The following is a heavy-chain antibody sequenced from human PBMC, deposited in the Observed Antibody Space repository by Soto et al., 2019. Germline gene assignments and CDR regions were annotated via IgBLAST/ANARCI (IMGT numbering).Heavy chain of an antibody. Sequence: SGPTLVNPTDTLTLTCTVSGLSLSTGRMGVSWIRQPPGKALEWLAHIFSDNERSYSTSMQGRLTISKDPSGSQVVLSMTNLDPVDTGTYYCVRMNADSYQFYYAMDVWGQGTTVTVSS. J-gene: IGHJ6*02. CDR3: VRMNADSYQFYYAMDV. V-gene: IGHV2-26*01. CDR2: IFSDNER. CDR1: GLSLSTGRMG. D-gene: IGHD4-17*01.